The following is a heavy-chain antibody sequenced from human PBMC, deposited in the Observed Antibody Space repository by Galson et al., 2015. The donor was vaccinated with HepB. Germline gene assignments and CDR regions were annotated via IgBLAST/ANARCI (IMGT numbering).Heavy chain of an antibody. CDR1: GFSFSDYY. D-gene: IGHD6-19*01. CDR3: AKVVSVAGPLGP. V-gene: IGHV3-11*06. CDR2: VSSSGRYT. Sequence: SLRLSCAATGFSFSDYYMSWIRQAPGKGLEWISIVSSSGRYTNYADSMKGRFTISRDNAKNSLYLQMNSLRAEDTAVYYCAKVVSVAGPLGPWGQGTLVTVSS. J-gene: IGHJ5*02.